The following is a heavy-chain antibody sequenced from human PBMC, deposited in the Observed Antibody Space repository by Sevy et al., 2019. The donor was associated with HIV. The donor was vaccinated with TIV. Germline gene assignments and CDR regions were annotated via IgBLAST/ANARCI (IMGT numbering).Heavy chain of an antibody. Sequence: GGSLRLSCTASGFTFRDYAMAWFRQTPGKGLEWVGLIRRKGSGGATDYAASVKGRFTISRDDSRSIAYLEMNSLKTDDTAVYFCARDYDRLGGKYVSFDPWGQGTLVTVSS. V-gene: IGHV3-49*03. CDR1: GFTFRDYA. CDR2: IRRKGSGGAT. CDR3: ARDYDRLGGKYVSFDP. D-gene: IGHD3-3*01. J-gene: IGHJ5*02.